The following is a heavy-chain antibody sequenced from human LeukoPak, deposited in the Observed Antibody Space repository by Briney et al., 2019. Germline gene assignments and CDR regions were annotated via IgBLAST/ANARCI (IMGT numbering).Heavy chain of an antibody. J-gene: IGHJ3*02. CDR1: AGTFSRYA. Sequence: AASVKVSCKTSAGTFSRYAISWVRQAPGQGLEWMGRITPMSATPSQTQWIQGRVTITADISTNTVYLDLSSLRSEDTALYFCAGDPPGTPVGFDIWGQGTMVTVSS. CDR2: ITPMSATP. CDR3: AGDPPGTPVGFDI. V-gene: IGHV1-69*06. D-gene: IGHD3-10*01.